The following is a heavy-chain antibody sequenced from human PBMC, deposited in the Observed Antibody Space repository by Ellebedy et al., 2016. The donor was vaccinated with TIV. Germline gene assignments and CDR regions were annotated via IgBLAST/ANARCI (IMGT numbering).Heavy chain of an antibody. J-gene: IGHJ4*02. CDR3: ARPLMVRGVIDYFDY. V-gene: IGHV1-46*01. D-gene: IGHD3-10*01. CDR2: INPSGGST. CDR1: GYTFTSYY. Sequence: ASVKVSXKASGYTFTSYYMHWVRQAPGQGLEWMGIINPSGGSTSYAQKFQGRVTITADESTSTAYMELSSLRSEDTAVYYCARPLMVRGVIDYFDYWGQGTLVTVSS.